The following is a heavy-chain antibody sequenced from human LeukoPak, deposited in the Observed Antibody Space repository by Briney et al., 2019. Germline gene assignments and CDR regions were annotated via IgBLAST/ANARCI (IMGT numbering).Heavy chain of an antibody. J-gene: IGHJ6*02. CDR3: ARPALQFYYYYGMDV. Sequence: PGGSLRLSCAASGFTFSSYGMHWVRQAPGKGLEWVAVISYDGSNKYYADSVKGRFTISRDNSKNTLYLQMNSLRAEDTAAYYCARPALQFYYYYGMDVWGQGTTVTVSS. CDR2: ISYDGSNK. V-gene: IGHV3-30*03. D-gene: IGHD2-2*01. CDR1: GFTFSSYG.